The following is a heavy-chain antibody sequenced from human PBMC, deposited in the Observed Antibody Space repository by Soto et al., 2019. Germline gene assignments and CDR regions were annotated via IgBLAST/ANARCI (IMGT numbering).Heavy chain of an antibody. CDR3: ARGISIFGVDQTYYYYMDV. CDR2: INTNTGNP. D-gene: IGHD3-3*01. Sequence: ASGKVSCKASGYTFTSYAMNWVRQAPGQRLELMGWINTNTGNPTYAQGFTGRFVFSLDTSVSTAYLQICSLKAEDTAVYYCARGISIFGVDQTYYYYMDVWCKGTTVTVSS. J-gene: IGHJ6*03. V-gene: IGHV7-4-1*01. CDR1: GYTFTSYA.